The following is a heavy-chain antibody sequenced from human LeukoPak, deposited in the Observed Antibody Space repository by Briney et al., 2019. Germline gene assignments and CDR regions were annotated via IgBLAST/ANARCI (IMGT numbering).Heavy chain of an antibody. V-gene: IGHV3-74*01. Sequence: AGGSLRLSCAASGFTLSNYWIYWVRQAPETGLEWVSRLKTDGGGISYADSVKGRFTTSGDNAKNMLYLQMNSLRAEDTAVYYCASLLTPYHGSEGGAMDLWGQGTTVTVSS. CDR2: LKTDGGGI. D-gene: IGHD3-10*01. CDR3: ASLLTPYHGSEGGAMDL. CDR1: GFTLSNYW. J-gene: IGHJ6*02.